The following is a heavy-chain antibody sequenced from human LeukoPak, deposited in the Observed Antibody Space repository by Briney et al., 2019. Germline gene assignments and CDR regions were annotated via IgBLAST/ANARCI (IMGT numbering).Heavy chain of an antibody. CDR2: IKQDGSER. CDR3: ATGAGCGY. J-gene: IGHJ4*02. V-gene: IGHV3-7*03. CDR1: GFTFSSYW. D-gene: IGHD6-19*01. Sequence: GGSLRLSCAASGFTFSSYWMTWVRQAPGKGLEWVANIKQDGSERNYVDSVKGRFTIPRDNAKNSLYLQMNTLRDEDAAVYYCATGAGCGYWGQGTLVTVSS.